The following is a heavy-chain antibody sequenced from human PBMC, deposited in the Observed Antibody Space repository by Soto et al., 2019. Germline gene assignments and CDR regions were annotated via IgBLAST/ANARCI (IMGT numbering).Heavy chain of an antibody. CDR1: GGSISSYY. CDR3: ARGTRIAAREIPDYYYYYGMDV. D-gene: IGHD6-6*01. V-gene: IGHV4-4*07. Sequence: SETLSLTCTVSGGSISSYYWSWIRQPSGKGLEWIGRIYTSGSTNYNPSLKSRVTMSVDTSKNQFSLKLSSGTDADTAVHYCARGTRIAAREIPDYYYYYGMDVWGQGTTVTLSS. J-gene: IGHJ6*02. CDR2: IYTSGST.